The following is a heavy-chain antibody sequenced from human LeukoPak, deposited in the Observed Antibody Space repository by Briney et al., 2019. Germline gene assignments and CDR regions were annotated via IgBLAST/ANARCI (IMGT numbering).Heavy chain of an antibody. CDR3: ARGGDYDSSAYHYIHAFDI. CDR1: GGSISSYY. Sequence: SETLSLTCTVSGGSISSYYWSWIRQPPGKGLEWIAYIHYSGTTDYNPSLKSRDTISVDTSKNQFSLKLSSLTAADTAVYYCARGGDYDSSAYHYIHAFDIWGQGTMVTVSS. J-gene: IGHJ3*02. D-gene: IGHD3-22*01. V-gene: IGHV4-59*01. CDR2: IHYSGTT.